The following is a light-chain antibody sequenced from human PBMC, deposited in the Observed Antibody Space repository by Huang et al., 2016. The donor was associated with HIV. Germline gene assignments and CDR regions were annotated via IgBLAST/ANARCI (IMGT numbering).Light chain of an antibody. CDR3: MQALQTPRT. V-gene: IGKV2-28*01. J-gene: IGKJ1*01. Sequence: DIVMTQSPLSLPVTPGEPASISCRSSQTLLHSKGYNYLDWYLQKPGQSTQLRIYLGSKRAPGVPDRFSGSGSGTDFTLKISRVEDEDVGVYYCMQALQTPRTFGQGTKVEIK. CDR2: LGS. CDR1: QTLLHSKGYNY.